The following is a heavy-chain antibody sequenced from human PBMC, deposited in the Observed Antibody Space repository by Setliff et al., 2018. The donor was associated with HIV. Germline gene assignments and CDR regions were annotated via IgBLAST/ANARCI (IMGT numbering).Heavy chain of an antibody. J-gene: IGHJ3*02. CDR1: GGSFNILG. CDR3: ATRPPGVHGFSI. CDR2: IIPVVDAP. V-gene: IGHV1-69*06. D-gene: IGHD3-10*01. Sequence: ASVKVSCKASGGSFNILGFTWVRQAPGQGLERVGGIIPVVDAPIYAQRFQGRVVITADKSTGTAYMQLSSLKFEDTAVYYCATRPPGVHGFSIWGQGTMVTVSS.